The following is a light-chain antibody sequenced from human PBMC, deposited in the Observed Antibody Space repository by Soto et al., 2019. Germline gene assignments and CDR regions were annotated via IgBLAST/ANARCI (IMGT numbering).Light chain of an antibody. Sequence: EIVLTQSPGTLSLSPGDGATLSCRASQSVSSGYLAWYQQKPGQAPRLLIYGASTRATGIPARFSGSGSGTEFTLTISSLQSEDFAVYYCQQYNNWPPWTFGQGTMVDNK. V-gene: IGKV3-15*01. CDR1: QSVSSGY. J-gene: IGKJ1*01. CDR3: QQYNNWPPWT. CDR2: GAS.